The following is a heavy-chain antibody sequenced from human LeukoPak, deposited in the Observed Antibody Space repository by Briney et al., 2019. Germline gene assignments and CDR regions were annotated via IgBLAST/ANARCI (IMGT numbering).Heavy chain of an antibody. CDR3: ARVGGIAAAGIEYYFDC. V-gene: IGHV4-4*07. Sequence: PSETLSLTCTVSGGSISSYYWSWIRQPAGKGLEWIGRIYTSGSTNYNPSLKSRVTMSVDTSKNQFSLKLSSVTAADTAVYYCARVGGIAAAGIEYYFDCWGQGTLVTVSS. CDR1: GGSISSYY. CDR2: IYTSGST. D-gene: IGHD6-13*01. J-gene: IGHJ4*02.